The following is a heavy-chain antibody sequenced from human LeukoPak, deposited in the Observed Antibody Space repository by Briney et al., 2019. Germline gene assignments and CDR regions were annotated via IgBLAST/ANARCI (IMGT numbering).Heavy chain of an antibody. CDR3: ARGRYSGSYLLDY. CDR2: ISSSGSTI. V-gene: IGHV3-48*03. J-gene: IGHJ4*02. D-gene: IGHD1-26*01. CDR1: GFTFSSYE. Sequence: GGSLRLSCAASGFTFSSYEMNWVRQAPGKGLEWVSYISSSGSTIYYADSVKGRFTISRDNAKNSLYLQMNSLRAEDTALYYCARGRYSGSYLLDYWGQGTLVTVSS.